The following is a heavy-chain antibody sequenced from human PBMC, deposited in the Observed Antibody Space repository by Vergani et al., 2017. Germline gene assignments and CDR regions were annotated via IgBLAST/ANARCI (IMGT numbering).Heavy chain of an antibody. CDR2: IWYDGSKK. J-gene: IGHJ6*03. D-gene: IGHD3-16*01. CDR1: GFTFSTYG. Sequence: QVQLVESGGGVVQPGRSLRLSCVASGFTFSTYGIHWVRQAPGKGLEWVAVIWYDGSKKYYADSVKGRFTISRDKPKNTLYLQMNFLRAEDTAVYYCTRESVPLDYYYYMDVWGKGTTVTVSS. V-gene: IGHV3-33*01. CDR3: TRESVPLDYYYYMDV.